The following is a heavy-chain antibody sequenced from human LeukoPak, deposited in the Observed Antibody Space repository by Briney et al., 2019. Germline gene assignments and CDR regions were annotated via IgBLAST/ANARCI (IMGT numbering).Heavy chain of an antibody. CDR3: ARSWYTGNYVV. J-gene: IGHJ4*02. V-gene: IGHV4-61*01. CDR1: GGSVSSGSYY. Sequence: NPSETLSLTCTVSGGSVSSGSYYWTWIRQPPGKGLEWIGYIYYSGSTNYNPSLKSRVTISVDTSKNQFSLKLSSVTAADTAVYYCARSWYTGNYVVRGQGTLVTVSS. CDR2: IYYSGST. D-gene: IGHD1-26*01.